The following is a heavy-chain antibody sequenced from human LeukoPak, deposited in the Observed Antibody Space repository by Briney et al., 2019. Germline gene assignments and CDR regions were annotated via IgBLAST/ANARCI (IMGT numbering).Heavy chain of an antibody. J-gene: IGHJ4*02. V-gene: IGHV4-59*01. CDR1: GGSISSYY. Sequence: SETLSLTCTVSGGSISSYYWSWIRQPPGKGLEWIGYIYYNGSTNYNPSLKSRVTISVDTSKNQFSLKLSSVTAADTAVYYCARDYYGSGALDYWGQGTLVTVSS. D-gene: IGHD3-10*01. CDR3: ARDYYGSGALDY. CDR2: IYYNGST.